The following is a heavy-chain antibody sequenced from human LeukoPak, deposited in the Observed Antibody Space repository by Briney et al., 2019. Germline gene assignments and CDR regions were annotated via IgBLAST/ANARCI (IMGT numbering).Heavy chain of an antibody. Sequence: PGGSLKLSCAVSGFTFSSYAMSWVRQAPGKGLEWVGFIRSKAYGGTTEYAASVKGRFTISRDDSKSIAYLQMNSLKTEDTAVYYCTRGFRWLTNYFDYWGQGTLVTVSS. CDR2: IRSKAYGGTT. J-gene: IGHJ4*02. V-gene: IGHV3-49*04. CDR1: GFTFSSYA. CDR3: TRGFRWLTNYFDY. D-gene: IGHD6-19*01.